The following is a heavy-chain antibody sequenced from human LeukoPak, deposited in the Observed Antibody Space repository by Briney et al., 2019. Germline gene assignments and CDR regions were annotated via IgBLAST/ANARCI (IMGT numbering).Heavy chain of an antibody. J-gene: IGHJ4*02. CDR2: IYTSGTT. CDR1: GVSISSYY. D-gene: IGHD5-24*01. Sequence: SETLSLTCTVSGVSISSYYWRWIRQPAGKGLEWIGRIYTSGTTNYNPSLKSRVTISVDTSKNQFYLKVSSVTAAVTAVYYCARDLSGSRDDYNSVGYWGQGTLVTVSS. V-gene: IGHV4-4*07. CDR3: ARDLSGSRDDYNSVGY.